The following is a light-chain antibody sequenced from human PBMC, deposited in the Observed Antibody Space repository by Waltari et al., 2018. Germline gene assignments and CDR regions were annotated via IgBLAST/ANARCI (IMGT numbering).Light chain of an antibody. CDR1: QSISSN. V-gene: IGKV1-39*01. CDR2: ASS. J-gene: IGKJ3*01. CDR3: QQSYSTPPFT. Sequence: DIQMTQSPSSLSASVGDRVTIPCRASQSISSNLNWFQQKPGKAPKLLIYASSSLQSGVPSRFSGSGSETDFTLTISSLQPEDFATYYCQQSYSTPPFTFGPGTKVDIK.